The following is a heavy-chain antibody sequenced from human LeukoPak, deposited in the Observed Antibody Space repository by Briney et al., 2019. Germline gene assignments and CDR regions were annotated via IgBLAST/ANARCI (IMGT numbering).Heavy chain of an antibody. CDR2: IHYSGST. CDR1: GIPLSNYY. Sequence: SETLSLTCSVSGIPLSNYYWNWIRQSPGKGLEWIGYIHYSGSTDYNPSLKSRVTMSIDMSKRQFSLELSSVTAADTAVYYCARGGVVGTMLRGINWFDPWGPGTLVAVSS. V-gene: IGHV4-59*01. CDR3: ARGGVVGTMLRGINWFDP. D-gene: IGHD3-10*01. J-gene: IGHJ5*02.